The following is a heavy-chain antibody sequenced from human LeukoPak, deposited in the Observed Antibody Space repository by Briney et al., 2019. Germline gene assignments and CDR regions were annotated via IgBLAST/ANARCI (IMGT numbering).Heavy chain of an antibody. Sequence: GGSLRLSCAASGFTFSDYNMHWVRQAPGTGLEWVSYISISSNTIYYADSVKGRFTISRDNAKNSLFLQMNSLRAEDTAVYYCARDISRYDSDWGQGTLVTVSS. V-gene: IGHV3-48*01. J-gene: IGHJ4*02. D-gene: IGHD5-12*01. CDR1: GFTFSDYN. CDR3: ARDISRYDSD. CDR2: ISISSNTI.